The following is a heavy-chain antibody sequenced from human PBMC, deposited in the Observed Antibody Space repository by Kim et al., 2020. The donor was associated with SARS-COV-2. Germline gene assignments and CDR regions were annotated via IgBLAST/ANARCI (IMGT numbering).Heavy chain of an antibody. Sequence: GGSLRLSCAASGFTFSSYSMNWVRQAPGKGLEWVSYISSSSSTIYYADSVKGRFTISRDNAKNSLYLQMNSLRDEDTAVYYCARDKRAARLLGSLDYWGQGTLVTVSS. V-gene: IGHV3-48*02. CDR3: ARDKRAARLLGSLDY. D-gene: IGHD6-6*01. J-gene: IGHJ4*02. CDR2: ISSSSSTI. CDR1: GFTFSSYS.